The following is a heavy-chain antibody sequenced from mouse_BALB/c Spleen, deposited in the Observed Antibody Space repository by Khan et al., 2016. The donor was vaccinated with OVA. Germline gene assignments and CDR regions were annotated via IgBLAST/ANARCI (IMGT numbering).Heavy chain of an antibody. Sequence: EVQLVESGGVLVKPGGSLKLSCAASGFTFSIYAMSWVRQTPEQRLEWVASISSGGSTYYPDSVKGRFTISRDNARNILYLQMSSLRSEDTAMYYCARGYGNFVNPHYAMDYWGQGTSVTVSS. D-gene: IGHD2-1*01. CDR2: ISSGGST. CDR1: GFTFSIYA. CDR3: ARGYGNFVNPHYAMDY. V-gene: IGHV5-6-5*01. J-gene: IGHJ4*01.